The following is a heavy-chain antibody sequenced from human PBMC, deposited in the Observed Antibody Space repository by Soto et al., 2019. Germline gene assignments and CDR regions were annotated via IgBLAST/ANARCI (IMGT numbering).Heavy chain of an antibody. D-gene: IGHD3-9*01. CDR3: ALGRLVVDYYSDMDT. J-gene: IGHJ6*03. V-gene: IGHV3-21*06. CDR1: GFTFSSYS. Sequence: EVQLVESGGGLVKPGGSLRLSCEASGFTFSSYSMNWVRQAPGKGLEWVSSISYRSDYIYADSVKGRFTISRDNAKNSLSLHPNAPSSRSTAVYFCALGRLVVDYYSDMDTWCKGTTVTISS. CDR2: ISYRSDYI.